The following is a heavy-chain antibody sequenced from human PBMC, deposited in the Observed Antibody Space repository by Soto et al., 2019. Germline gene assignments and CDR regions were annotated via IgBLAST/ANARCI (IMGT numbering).Heavy chain of an antibody. CDR2: ITGSGGST. V-gene: IGHV3-23*01. CDR3: AKDLEWLRSYFDY. Sequence: GESLKISCAASGFTFSNYWMRWVRQTPGKGLEWVSAITGSGGSTYSADSVKGRFTISRDNSKNTLYLQMNSLRAEDTAVYYCAKDLEWLRSYFDYWGQGTLVTVSS. CDR1: GFTFSNYW. D-gene: IGHD5-12*01. J-gene: IGHJ4*02.